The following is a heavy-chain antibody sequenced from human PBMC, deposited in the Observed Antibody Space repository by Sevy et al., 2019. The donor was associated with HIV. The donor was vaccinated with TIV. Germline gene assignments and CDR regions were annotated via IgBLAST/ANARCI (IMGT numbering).Heavy chain of an antibody. Sequence: GGSLRLSCTASDVTFGDYALSWVRQAPGKGLEWVAFIRYDGSNKYYADSVKGRFTISRDNSKNTLYLQMNSLRAEDTAVYYCAKEGGYSYGSKGAYYYYYYGMDVWGQGTTVTVSS. CDR3: AKEGGYSYGSKGAYYYYYYGMDV. CDR1: DVTFGDYA. J-gene: IGHJ6*02. D-gene: IGHD5-18*01. V-gene: IGHV3-30*02. CDR2: IRYDGSNK.